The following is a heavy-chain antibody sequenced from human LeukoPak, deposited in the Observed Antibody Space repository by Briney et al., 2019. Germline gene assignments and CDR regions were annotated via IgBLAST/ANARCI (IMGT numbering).Heavy chain of an antibody. CDR2: IYYSGST. Sequence: SQTLSLTCTVSGGSISSGDYYWSWIRQPPGKGLEWIGYIYYSGSTYYNPSLKSRVTISVDTSKNQFSLKLSSVTAADTAVYYCAREASAMIVVAYYFDYWGQGTLVTVSS. CDR1: GGSISSGDYY. V-gene: IGHV4-30-4*08. CDR3: AREASAMIVVAYYFDY. J-gene: IGHJ4*02. D-gene: IGHD3-22*01.